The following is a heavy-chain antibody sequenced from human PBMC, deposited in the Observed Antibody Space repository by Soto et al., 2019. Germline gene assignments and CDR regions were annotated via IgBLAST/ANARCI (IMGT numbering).Heavy chain of an antibody. CDR3: AREYCSGGSCPNRIDY. CDR2: ISSSGSTI. Sequence: GSLRLSCAASGFTFSDYYMSWIRQAPGKGLEWVSYISSSGSTIYYADSVKGRFTISRDNAKNSLYLQMNSLRAEDTAVYYCAREYCSGGSCPNRIDYWGQGTLVTVSS. J-gene: IGHJ4*02. CDR1: GFTFSDYY. D-gene: IGHD2-15*01. V-gene: IGHV3-11*01.